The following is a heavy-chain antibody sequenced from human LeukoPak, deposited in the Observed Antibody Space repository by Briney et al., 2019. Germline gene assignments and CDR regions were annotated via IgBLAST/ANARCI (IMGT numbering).Heavy chain of an antibody. J-gene: IGHJ4*02. CDR1: GGSISTYY. Sequence: SETLSLTCTVSGGSISTYYWSWIRQPPGKGLEWIGYIYYSGSTNYNPSLKSRVIISVDTSKSQFSLKLSSVTAADTAVYYCARSPRDYYDSSGYHLPYYFDYWGQGTLVPVSS. D-gene: IGHD3-22*01. CDR3: ARSPRDYYDSSGYHLPYYFDY. CDR2: IYYSGST. V-gene: IGHV4-59*01.